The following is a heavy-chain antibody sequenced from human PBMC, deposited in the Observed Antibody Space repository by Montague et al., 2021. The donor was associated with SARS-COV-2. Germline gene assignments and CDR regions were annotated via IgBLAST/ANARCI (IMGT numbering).Heavy chain of an antibody. V-gene: IGHV4-34*01. CDR1: GGSLSNYY. Sequence: SETLSLTCAVYGGSLSNYYWSWIRQPPGKGLEWIGEINHRGTTNDNASLKSRVTMSVDTSKNQFSLNLSSVTAADTAVYYCLRGPAVKNYYDFVRGPKWFDPGARETWSPSLQ. J-gene: IGHJ5*02. CDR2: INHRGTT. CDR3: LRGPAVKNYYDFVRGPKWFDP. D-gene: IGHD3-3*01.